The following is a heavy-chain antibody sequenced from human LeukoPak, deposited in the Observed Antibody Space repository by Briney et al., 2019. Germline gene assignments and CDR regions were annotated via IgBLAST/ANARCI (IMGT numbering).Heavy chain of an antibody. V-gene: IGHV1-2*06. CDR3: ARPYDFWSGYYGAFDI. CDR1: GYTFTGYY. D-gene: IGHD3-3*01. CDR2: INPNSGGT. Sequence: ASVKVSCKASGYTFTGYYMHWVRQAPGQGLEWMGRINPNSGGTNYAQKFQGRVTMTRDTSISTAYMELSRLRSDDTAVYYCARPYDFWSGYYGAFDIWGQGTMVTVSS. J-gene: IGHJ3*02.